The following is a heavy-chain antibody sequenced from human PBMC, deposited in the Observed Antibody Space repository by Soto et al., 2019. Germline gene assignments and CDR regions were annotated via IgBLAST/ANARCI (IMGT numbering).Heavy chain of an antibody. V-gene: IGHV3-53*01. D-gene: IGHD3-16*02. CDR2: IYSGGST. CDR3: ARENDYVWGSYHLNWFDS. CDR1: GFTVSSNY. J-gene: IGHJ5*01. Sequence: GGSLRLSCAASGFTVSSNYMCWVRQAPGKGLEWVSVIYSGGSTYYADSVKGRFTISRDNSKNTLYLQMNSLRAEDTAVYYCARENDYVWGSYHLNWFDSWGQGTLVTVSS.